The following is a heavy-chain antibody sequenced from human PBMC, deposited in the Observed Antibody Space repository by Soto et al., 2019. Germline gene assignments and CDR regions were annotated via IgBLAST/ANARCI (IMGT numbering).Heavy chain of an antibody. CDR2: IKPDGSST. CDR3: TRDPPGTGIDY. CDR1: GFTFSSYW. Sequence: GGSLRLSCAVSGFTFSSYWMHWVRQAPGKGLVWVSRIKPDGSSTSYADSVKGRFTISRDNARNTLYLQMISLRAEDTAVYYCTRDPPGTGIDYWGQGTLVTVSS. V-gene: IGHV3-74*01. J-gene: IGHJ4*02. D-gene: IGHD1-1*01.